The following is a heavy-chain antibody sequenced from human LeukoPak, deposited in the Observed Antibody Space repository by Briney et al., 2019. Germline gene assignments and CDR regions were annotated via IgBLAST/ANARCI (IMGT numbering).Heavy chain of an antibody. J-gene: IGHJ2*01. CDR2: IGTAGDT. V-gene: IGHV3-13*01. CDR3: ARVRKYSGYYSWYFDL. Sequence: GSLRLSCAASGFTFSSYDMHWVRQATGKGLEWVSAIGTAGDTYYPGSVKGRFTISRENAKNSLYLQMNSLRAGDTAVYYCARVRKYSGYYSWYFDLWGRGTLVTVSS. CDR1: GFTFSSYD. D-gene: IGHD5-12*01.